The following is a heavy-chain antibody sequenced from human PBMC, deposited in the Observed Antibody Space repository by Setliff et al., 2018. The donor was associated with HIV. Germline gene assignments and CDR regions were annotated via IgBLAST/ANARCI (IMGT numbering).Heavy chain of an antibody. Sequence: GESLKISCKGSGYSFTNYRIGWVRQVPGKGLEWMGVIYPGDSDIRYSPSFEGQVTISADKSISTAYLQWSSLKASDTAIYYCARSPIRYCSSGSCYSGFDQWGQGTPVTVSS. CDR3: ARSPIRYCSSGSCYSGFDQ. V-gene: IGHV5-51*01. D-gene: IGHD2-15*01. J-gene: IGHJ4*02. CDR1: GYSFTNYR. CDR2: IYPGDSDI.